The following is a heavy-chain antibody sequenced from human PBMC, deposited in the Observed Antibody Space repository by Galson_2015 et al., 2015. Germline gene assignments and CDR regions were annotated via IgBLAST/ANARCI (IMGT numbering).Heavy chain of an antibody. J-gene: IGHJ4*02. V-gene: IGHV4-31*03. CDR2: IYYSGTT. CDR1: GGSISSGGYY. CDR3: AGYAQGRIDY. Sequence: LSLTCTVSGGSISSGGYYWSWIRQYPGKGLEWIGYIYYSGTTYYNPSLKSRVTISVDTSKNQFSLKLSSVTAADTAVYYCAGYAQGRIDYWGQGTLVTVSS. D-gene: IGHD5-12*01.